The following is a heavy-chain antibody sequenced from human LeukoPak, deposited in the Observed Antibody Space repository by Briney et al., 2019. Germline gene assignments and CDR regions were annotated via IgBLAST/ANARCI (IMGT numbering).Heavy chain of an antibody. Sequence: ASMKVSCKSSGFTFTDYYIHWVRQAPGQGLEWMGYIGPHSSATSSPQEFQGRFTMTRDTSMSTAYMEPTRLTADDTALYYCARGGNGLLSKYFDYWGQGTLVTVSS. V-gene: IGHV1-2*02. CDR3: ARGGNGLLSKYFDY. CDR2: IGPHSSAT. D-gene: IGHD2/OR15-2a*01. J-gene: IGHJ4*02. CDR1: GFTFTDYY.